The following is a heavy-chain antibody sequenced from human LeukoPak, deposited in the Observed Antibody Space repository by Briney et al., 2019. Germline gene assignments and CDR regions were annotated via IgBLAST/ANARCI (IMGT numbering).Heavy chain of an antibody. V-gene: IGHV3-48*03. CDR2: ISSSGTTI. J-gene: IGHJ4*02. CDR3: ARGLAARLDQ. CDR1: GFTFSSYE. Sequence: PGGSLRLSCAASGFTFSSYEMNWVRQPPGKGLEWVSYISSSGTTIYYADSVKGRFTISRDNAKNSVYLQMNSLRDEDTAVYYCARGLAARLDQWGQGTLVTVPS. D-gene: IGHD6-6*01.